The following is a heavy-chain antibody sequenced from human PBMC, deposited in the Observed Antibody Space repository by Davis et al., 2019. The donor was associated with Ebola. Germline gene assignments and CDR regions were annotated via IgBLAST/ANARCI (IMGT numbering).Heavy chain of an antibody. CDR2: IYSGGDT. CDR1: GFTVSSKY. D-gene: IGHD6-19*01. Sequence: GGSLRLSCAASGFTVSSKYMSWARQAPGKGLEWVSVIYSGGDTYYADSLKGRSTISRDNSRNRVYLQINSLRAEDTAIYYCARGVMIPVAGTGYAFDLWGQGTMVTVSS. V-gene: IGHV3-66*01. J-gene: IGHJ3*01. CDR3: ARGVMIPVAGTGYAFDL.